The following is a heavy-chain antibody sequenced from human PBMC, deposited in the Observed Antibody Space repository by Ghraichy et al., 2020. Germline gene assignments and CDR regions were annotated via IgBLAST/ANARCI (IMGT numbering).Heavy chain of an antibody. J-gene: IGHJ4*02. Sequence: GGSLRLSCEASGFTISSNYMSWVRQAPGKGLEWVSLIYTGDYTFYADSVKGRFTISRDNSKNTLFLQVDSLSAEDTAVYYCARDREEGGTDYWGQGTLVTVSS. CDR1: GFTISSNY. V-gene: IGHV3-66*01. D-gene: IGHD1-26*01. CDR2: IYTGDYT. CDR3: ARDREEGGTDY.